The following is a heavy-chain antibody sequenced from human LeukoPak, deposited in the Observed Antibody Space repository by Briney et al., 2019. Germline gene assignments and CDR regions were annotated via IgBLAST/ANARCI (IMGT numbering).Heavy chain of an antibody. CDR1: GGSISSYY. V-gene: IGHV4-59*01. CDR2: IYYSGST. CDR3: AKSVRAITPLFDY. D-gene: IGHD1-26*01. Sequence: KASETLSLTCTVSGGSISSYYWSWIRQPPGKGLEWIGYIYYSGSTNYNPSLKSRVTISVDTSKNQFSLKLRSVTAADTAVYYCAKSVRAITPLFDYWGQGTLVTVSS. J-gene: IGHJ4*02.